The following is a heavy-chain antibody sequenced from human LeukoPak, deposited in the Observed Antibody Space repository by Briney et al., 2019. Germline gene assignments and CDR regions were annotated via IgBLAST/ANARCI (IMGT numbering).Heavy chain of an antibody. D-gene: IGHD2-2*01. CDR3: ARDRGYCSSTSCYYYYYYGMDV. V-gene: IGHV1-69*04. CDR2: IIPILGIA. Sequence: GASVKVSCKASGGTFSSYTISWVRQAPGQGLEWMGRIIPILGIANCAQKFQGRVTITADKSTSTAYMELSSLRSEDTAVYYCARDRGYCSSTSCYYYYYYGMDVWGQGTTVTVSS. J-gene: IGHJ6*02. CDR1: GGTFSSYT.